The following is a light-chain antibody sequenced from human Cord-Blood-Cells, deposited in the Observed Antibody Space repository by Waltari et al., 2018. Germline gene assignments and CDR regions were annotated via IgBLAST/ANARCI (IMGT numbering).Light chain of an antibody. V-gene: IGKV1-8*01. CDR1: QGISSY. J-gene: IGKJ1*01. Sequence: AIRMTQSPSSFPASTGDRVTITCRASQGISSYLAWYQQKPGKAPKLLIYAASTLQSGVPSRFRCSGSGTDFTLTIRCLQSEDFATYYCQQYYSYPRTFGQGTKVEIK. CDR3: QQYYSYPRT. CDR2: AAS.